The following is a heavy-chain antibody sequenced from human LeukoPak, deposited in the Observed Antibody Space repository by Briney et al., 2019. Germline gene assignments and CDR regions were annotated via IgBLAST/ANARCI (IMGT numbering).Heavy chain of an antibody. D-gene: IGHD1-20*01. CDR1: GFIFSSYS. Sequence: GGSLRLSCAASGFIFSSYSMNWVRRAPGRGLEWISYIGLASGVTSYAGSVKGRSAISSDTARNSLYLHMHSLRAEDTAVYYCTRDHNWAFDYWGQGALVTVSS. CDR2: IGLASGVT. CDR3: TRDHNWAFDY. J-gene: IGHJ4*02. V-gene: IGHV3-48*04.